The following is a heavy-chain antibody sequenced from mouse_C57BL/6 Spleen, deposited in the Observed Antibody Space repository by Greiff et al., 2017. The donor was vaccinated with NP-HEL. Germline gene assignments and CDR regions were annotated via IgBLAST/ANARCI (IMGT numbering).Heavy chain of an antibody. CDR3: ASGLLGLAY. J-gene: IGHJ3*01. CDR2: INPNNGGT. CDR1: GYTFTDYY. Sequence: EVQLQQSGPELVKPGASVKISCKASGYTFTDYYMNWVKQSHGKSLEWIGDINPNNGGTSYNQKFKGKATLTVDKSSSTAYMELRSLTSEDSAVYYCASGLLGLAYWGQGTLVTVSA. D-gene: IGHD3-1*01. V-gene: IGHV1-26*01.